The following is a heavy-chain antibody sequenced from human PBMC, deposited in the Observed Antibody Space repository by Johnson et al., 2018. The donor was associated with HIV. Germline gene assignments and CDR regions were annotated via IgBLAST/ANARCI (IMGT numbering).Heavy chain of an antibody. CDR2: ISGSGGTT. J-gene: IGHJ3*02. V-gene: IGHV3-23*04. D-gene: IGHD5-12*01. CDR1: GFTFSSYA. Sequence: VQLVESGGGLVQPGGSLRLSCAASGFTFSSYAMSWVRQAPGKGLEWVSSISGSGGTTYYADSVKGRFTISRDNSKNTLYLQMSSLRAEDTAVYYCAKCEYKSDAFDMWGQGTMVTVS. CDR3: AKCEYKSDAFDM.